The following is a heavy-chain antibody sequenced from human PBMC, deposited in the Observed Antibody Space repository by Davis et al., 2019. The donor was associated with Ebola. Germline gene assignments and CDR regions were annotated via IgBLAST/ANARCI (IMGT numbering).Heavy chain of an antibody. V-gene: IGHV3-21*01. D-gene: IGHD3-3*01. CDR2: ISSNTAYI. J-gene: IGHJ6*02. CDR3: ARPSSDHYDFWSGYLSVGGMDV. CDR1: GFTFSSYT. Sequence: GESLKISCAASGFTFSSYTMNWVRQAPGKGLEWVSSISSNTAYIYYADSVKGRFTGSRDDAKNSVYLQLNGLRVEDTAVYFCARPSSDHYDFWSGYLSVGGMDVWGQGTTIIVSS.